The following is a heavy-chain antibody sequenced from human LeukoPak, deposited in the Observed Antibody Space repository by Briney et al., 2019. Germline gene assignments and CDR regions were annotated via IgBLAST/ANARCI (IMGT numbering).Heavy chain of an antibody. D-gene: IGHD3-10*01. CDR2: IIPIFGTA. Sequence: SVKVSCKASGGTFSSYATSWVRQAPGQGLEWMGGIIPIFGTANYAQKFQGRVTITTDESTSTAYMELSSLRSEDTAVYYCARMAMVRGVIGLWYYFDYWGQGTLVTVSS. CDR1: GGTFSSYA. V-gene: IGHV1-69*05. CDR3: ARMAMVRGVIGLWYYFDY. J-gene: IGHJ4*02.